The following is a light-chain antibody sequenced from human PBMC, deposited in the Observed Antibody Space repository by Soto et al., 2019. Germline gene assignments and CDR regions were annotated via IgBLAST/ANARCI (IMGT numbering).Light chain of an antibody. CDR3: QVRDVWPS. CDR2: DAS. CDR1: QSVSTS. V-gene: IGKV3-11*01. Sequence: IVLTQSPATLSLSPGEGAALSCRASQSVSTSLAWYQHKPGQAPRLFIYDASKRAPGIPARFSGSGSGTDFTLTISGLEPEDFAVYYCQVRDVWPSFGQGTKVEIK. J-gene: IGKJ1*01.